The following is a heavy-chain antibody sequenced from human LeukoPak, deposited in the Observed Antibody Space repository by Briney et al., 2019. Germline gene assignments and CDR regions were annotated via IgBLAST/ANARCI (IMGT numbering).Heavy chain of an antibody. CDR2: IYYSGST. J-gene: IGHJ4*02. Sequence: SETLSLTCIVSGGSISSYYWCWIRQPPGKGQEWIGYIYYSGSTNYNPSLKSRVTISVDTSKNQFSLKLSSVTAADTAVYYCATSPIQLWLPFDYWGQGTLVTVSS. D-gene: IGHD5-18*01. V-gene: IGHV4-59*01. CDR3: ATSPIQLWLPFDY. CDR1: GGSISSYY.